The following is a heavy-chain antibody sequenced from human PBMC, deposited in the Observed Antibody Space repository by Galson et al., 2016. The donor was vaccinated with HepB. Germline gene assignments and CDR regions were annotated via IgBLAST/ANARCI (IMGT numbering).Heavy chain of an antibody. J-gene: IGHJ5*02. CDR2: IYYSGTA. CDR1: GGSINSSNYY. CDR3: ARRWTTWFDP. D-gene: IGHD1-1*01. Sequence: SETLSLTCTVSGGSINSSNYYWGWIRQPPGKGLEWIGSIYYSGTAYYSPSLKSRVTMSVDMSKNHFSLRLTSVTAADTAVYYCARRWTTWFDPWGQGTLVTVSS. V-gene: IGHV4-39*02.